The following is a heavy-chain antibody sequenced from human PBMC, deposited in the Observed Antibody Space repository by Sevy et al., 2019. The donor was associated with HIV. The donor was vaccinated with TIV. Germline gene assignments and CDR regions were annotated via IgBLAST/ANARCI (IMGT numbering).Heavy chain of an antibody. V-gene: IGHV4-34*01. D-gene: IGHD3-16*02. Sequence: SETLSLTCSVYGGSFSGYYWTFFRQPPGKGLEWIGEITHTENTNSNPSLKSRVTIAVDTSKNQFSLKLTSVTAADTAVYFCASGRYDKYVWGSYRPTYFDYWGQGSLVTVSS. J-gene: IGHJ4*02. CDR2: ITHTENT. CDR3: ASGRYDKYVWGSYRPTYFDY. CDR1: GGSFSGYY.